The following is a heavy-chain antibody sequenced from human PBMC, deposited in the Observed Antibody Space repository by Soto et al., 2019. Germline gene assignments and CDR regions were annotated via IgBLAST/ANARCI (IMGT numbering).Heavy chain of an antibody. CDR2: IRGNGGST. CDR3: AKGGPLSSSSGYKVVFDY. Sequence: EVQLLESGGGLVQPGGSLRLSCAASGFTFSSYAMNWVRQAPGKGLEWVSAIRGNGGSTYYADSAKGRFTISRDNSKNTLDLQMNSLGAEDTAVYYCAKGGPLSSSSGYKVVFDYWGQGTLVTVSS. D-gene: IGHD6-13*01. V-gene: IGHV3-23*01. J-gene: IGHJ4*02. CDR1: GFTFSSYA.